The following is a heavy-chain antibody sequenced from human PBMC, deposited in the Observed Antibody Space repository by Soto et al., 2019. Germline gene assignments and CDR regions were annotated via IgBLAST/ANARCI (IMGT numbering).Heavy chain of an antibody. CDR1: GGSISSGGYF. CDR3: ARGNCSGGSCSPYYGMDV. D-gene: IGHD2-15*01. J-gene: IGHJ6*02. Sequence: SETLSLTCTVSGGSISSGGYFWSWIRQHPGKGLEWIGCIYYTGGSYYNPSLKSRVTISVDTSKNQLSLKLSSVTAADTAVYYCARGNCSGGSCSPYYGMDVWGQGTTVTVSS. CDR2: IYYTGGS. V-gene: IGHV4-31*03.